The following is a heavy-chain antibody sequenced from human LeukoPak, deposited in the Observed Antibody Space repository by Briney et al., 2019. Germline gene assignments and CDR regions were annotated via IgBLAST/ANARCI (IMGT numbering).Heavy chain of an antibody. D-gene: IGHD4-23*01. CDR1: GFNFGSYA. CDR2: IWYDGSNK. Sequence: GRSLRLSCAASGFNFGSYAMHWVRQAPDKGLQWVAVIWYDGSNKYYADSVKGRFTISRDNSKSTVFLQMTSLRIEDTGVYYCARGAHYGGNSTDYWGQGTLVTVSS. V-gene: IGHV3-30*04. J-gene: IGHJ4*02. CDR3: ARGAHYGGNSTDY.